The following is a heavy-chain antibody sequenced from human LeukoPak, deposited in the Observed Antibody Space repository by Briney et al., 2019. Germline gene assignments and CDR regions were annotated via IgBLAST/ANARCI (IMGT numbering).Heavy chain of an antibody. J-gene: IGHJ4*02. CDR3: AKRADYSGSYLSYFDY. D-gene: IGHD1-26*01. Sequence: PGGSLRLSCAASGFTFSSYAMSWVRQAPGKGLEWVSAISGSGGSTYYADSVKGRFTISRDNSKNTLYLQMNSLRAEDTAVYYCAKRADYSGSYLSYFDYWGQGTLVTVSS. CDR2: ISGSGGST. V-gene: IGHV3-23*01. CDR1: GFTFSSYA.